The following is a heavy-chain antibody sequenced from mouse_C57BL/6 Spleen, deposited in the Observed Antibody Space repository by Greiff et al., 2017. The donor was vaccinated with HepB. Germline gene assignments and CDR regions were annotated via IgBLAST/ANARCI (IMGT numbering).Heavy chain of an antibody. CDR1: GFTFSDYG. Sequence: EVQGVESGGGLVKPGGSLKLSCAASGFTFSDYGMHWVRQAPEKGLEWVAYISSGSSTIYYADTVKGRFTISRDNAKNTLFLQMTSLRSEDTAMYYCAKYDYDGFAYWGQGTLVTVSA. CDR3: AKYDYDGFAY. D-gene: IGHD2-4*01. J-gene: IGHJ3*01. V-gene: IGHV5-17*01. CDR2: ISSGSSTI.